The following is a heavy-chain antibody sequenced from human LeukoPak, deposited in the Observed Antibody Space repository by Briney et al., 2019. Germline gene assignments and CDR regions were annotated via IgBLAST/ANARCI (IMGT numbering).Heavy chain of an antibody. CDR3: ARDPKTGYYYDSSGYYGSGWFDP. V-gene: IGHV1-46*01. D-gene: IGHD3-22*01. Sequence: ASVKVSCKASGYTFTSYYMHWVRQAPGQGLEWMGIINPSGGSTSYAQKFQGRVTMTRDTSTSTVYMELSSLRSEDTAVYYCARDPKTGYYYDSSGYYGSGWFDPWGQGTLVTVSS. CDR1: GYTFTSYY. J-gene: IGHJ5*02. CDR2: INPSGGST.